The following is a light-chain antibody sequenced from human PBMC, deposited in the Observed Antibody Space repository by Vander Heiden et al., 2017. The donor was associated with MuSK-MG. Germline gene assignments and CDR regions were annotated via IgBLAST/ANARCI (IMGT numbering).Light chain of an antibody. CDR3: MQALQTPIT. CDR2: LGS. J-gene: IGKJ3*01. CDR1: QSLLHSNGYNC. Sequence: DIVMTRSPLPWPVTPGEPASISCRSSQSLLHSNGYNCLDWYLQKPGQSPQLLIYLGSNRASGVPDRFSGSGSGTDFTLKISRVEAEDVGVYYCMQALQTPITFGPGTKVDIK. V-gene: IGKV2-28*01.